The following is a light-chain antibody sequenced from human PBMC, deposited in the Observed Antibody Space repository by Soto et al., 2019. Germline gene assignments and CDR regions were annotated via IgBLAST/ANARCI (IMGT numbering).Light chain of an antibody. Sequence: EIVLTQSPATLSLSPGERATLSCRASQSVSSYLAWYQQKPGQAPRLLIYDASNRATGIPARFSGSGSGTDLPRTISSLEPEDFAVYYCQQRSNWPPWTFGQGTKVEI. CDR1: QSVSSY. J-gene: IGKJ1*01. V-gene: IGKV3-11*01. CDR2: DAS. CDR3: QQRSNWPPWT.